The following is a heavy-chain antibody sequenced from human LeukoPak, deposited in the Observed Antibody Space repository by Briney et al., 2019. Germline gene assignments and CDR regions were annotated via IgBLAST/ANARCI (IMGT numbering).Heavy chain of an antibody. CDR3: ARDSYYYDSSGYSFIYYFDY. CDR1: GFTFSSYW. D-gene: IGHD3-22*01. V-gene: IGHV3-7*01. Sequence: GRSLRLSCAASGFTFSSYWMTWVRQAPGKGLEWVANIKQDGSEKYYVDSVKGRFTISRDNAKNSLYLQMNSLRAEDTAVYYCARDSYYYDSSGYSFIYYFDYWGQGTLVTVSS. CDR2: IKQDGSEK. J-gene: IGHJ4*02.